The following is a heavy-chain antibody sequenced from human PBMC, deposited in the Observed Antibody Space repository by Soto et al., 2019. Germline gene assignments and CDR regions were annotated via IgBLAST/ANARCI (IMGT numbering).Heavy chain of an antibody. J-gene: IGHJ4*02. CDR1: GGSISSNY. CDR2: VYNSGST. CDR3: ARYRREAVAGYTLDN. V-gene: IGHV4-59*01. Sequence: ETLSLTCTVSGGSISSNYWTWIRQPPGKGLEWIGYVYNSGSTNYNPSLKSRVTISEDTSKSQFSLKVNSMTAADTAVYYCARYRREAVAGYTLDNWGQGILVTVSS. D-gene: IGHD6-13*01.